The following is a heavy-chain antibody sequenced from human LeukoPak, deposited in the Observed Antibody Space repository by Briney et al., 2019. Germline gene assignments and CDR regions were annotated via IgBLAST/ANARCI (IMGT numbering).Heavy chain of an antibody. CDR3: ARVGGVVGADDS. CDR1: GGTFSSYA. CDR2: IILIFGTA. Sequence: ASVKVSCKASGGTFSSYAISWVRQAPGQGLEWMGGIILIFGTANYAQKFQGRVTITADESTSTAYMELSSLRSEDTAVYYCARVGGVVGADDSWGQGTLVTVSS. D-gene: IGHD1-26*01. J-gene: IGHJ5*02. V-gene: IGHV1-69*13.